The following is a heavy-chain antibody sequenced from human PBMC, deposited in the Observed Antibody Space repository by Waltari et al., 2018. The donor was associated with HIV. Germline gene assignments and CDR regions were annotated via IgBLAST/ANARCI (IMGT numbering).Heavy chain of an antibody. CDR2: FWSDGVEI. Sequence: QVQLVESGGGVVQPGTSLTLSCAVSGVTFRNFAIHWVRQSPGKGLEWLAVFWSDGVEISYADSVKGRFTISKDSSQKTLYLHLTSLRAEDTALYYCARGYSSSRWIPLYHWGRGTLVTVSS. J-gene: IGHJ4*02. CDR1: GVTFRNFA. D-gene: IGHD6-6*01. V-gene: IGHV3-33*01. CDR3: ARGYSSSRWIPLYH.